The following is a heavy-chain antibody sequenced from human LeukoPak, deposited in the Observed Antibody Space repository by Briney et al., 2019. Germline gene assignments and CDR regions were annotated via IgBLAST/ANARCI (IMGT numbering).Heavy chain of an antibody. CDR1: GYTFTGNY. CDR3: ARVATIEGLDRNPFDY. D-gene: IGHD5-24*01. J-gene: IGHJ4*02. V-gene: IGHV1-2*02. Sequence: GASVKVSCKASGYTFTGNYIHWVRQAPGQGLEWMGWVNPNSGGTNNAQKFQGRVTMTRDTSINTAHTELSRLTSDDTAVYYCARVATIEGLDRNPFDYWGQGTLVSVSS. CDR2: VNPNSGGT.